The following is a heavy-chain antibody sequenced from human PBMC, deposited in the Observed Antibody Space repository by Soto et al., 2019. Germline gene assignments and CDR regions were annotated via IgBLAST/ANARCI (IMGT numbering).Heavy chain of an antibody. J-gene: IGHJ4*02. Sequence: EVQLVESGGGLVKPGGSLRLSCAASGFTFSSYSMNWVRQAPGKGLEWVSSISSSSSYIYYADSVKGRFTISRDNAKNSLYLQMNSLRAEDTAVYYCASPYYDFWSGDYNYWGQGTLVTVSS. V-gene: IGHV3-21*01. D-gene: IGHD3-3*01. CDR2: ISSSSSYI. CDR3: ASPYYDFWSGDYNY. CDR1: GFTFSSYS.